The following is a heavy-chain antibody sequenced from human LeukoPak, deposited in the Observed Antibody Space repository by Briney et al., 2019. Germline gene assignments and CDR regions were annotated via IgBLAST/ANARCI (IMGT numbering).Heavy chain of an antibody. J-gene: IGHJ4*02. CDR1: GGTFSSYA. D-gene: IGHD3-22*01. Sequence: SVKVSCKASGGTFSSYAISWVRQAPGQGLEWMGRIIPILGIANYAQKFQGRVTITADKSTSTAYVELGSLRSEDTAVYYCARVKDSSGYYRTSDYWGQGTLVTVSS. CDR2: IIPILGIA. V-gene: IGHV1-69*04. CDR3: ARVKDSSGYYRTSDY.